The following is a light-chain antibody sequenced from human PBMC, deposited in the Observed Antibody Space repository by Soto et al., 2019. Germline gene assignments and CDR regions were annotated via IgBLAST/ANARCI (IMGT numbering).Light chain of an antibody. V-gene: IGKV3-11*01. CDR2: EAS. J-gene: IGKJ4*01. Sequence: EIVLTQSPATLSLSPGERATLSCRASQSIGSYLAWYQQTPGQAPRLLIYEASNRATGVPAKFSGTGSGTDFLPTISRQDDEYVVIYYRQQSSSCPFTFGGGTKLEI. CDR3: QQSSSCPFT. CDR1: QSIGSY.